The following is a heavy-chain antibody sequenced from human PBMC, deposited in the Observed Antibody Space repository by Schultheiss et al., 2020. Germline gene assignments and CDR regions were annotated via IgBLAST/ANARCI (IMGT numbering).Heavy chain of an antibody. Sequence: SETLSLTCAVYGGSFSGYYWSWIRQPPGKGLEWIGEINHSGSTNYNPSLKSRVTISVDTSKNQFSLKLSSVTAADTAVYYCARGQGDYIFFYYYGMDVWGQGTTVTVS. D-gene: IGHD4-17*01. CDR3: ARGQGDYIFFYYYGMDV. CDR2: INHSGST. CDR1: GGSFSGYY. V-gene: IGHV4-34*01. J-gene: IGHJ6*02.